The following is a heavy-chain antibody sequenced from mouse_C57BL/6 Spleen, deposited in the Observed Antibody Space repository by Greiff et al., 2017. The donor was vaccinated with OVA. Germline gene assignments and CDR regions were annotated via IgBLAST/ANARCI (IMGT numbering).Heavy chain of an antibody. Sequence: EVKLVESGGGLVKPGGSLKLSCAASGFTFSDYGMHWVRQAPEKGLEWVAYISSGSSTTYYADTVKGRFTISRDNAKNTLFLQMTSLRSEDTAMYYCARGDGAMDYWGQGTSVTVSS. CDR3: ARGDGAMDY. D-gene: IGHD1-2*01. J-gene: IGHJ4*01. CDR1: GFTFSDYG. CDR2: ISSGSSTT. V-gene: IGHV5-17*01.